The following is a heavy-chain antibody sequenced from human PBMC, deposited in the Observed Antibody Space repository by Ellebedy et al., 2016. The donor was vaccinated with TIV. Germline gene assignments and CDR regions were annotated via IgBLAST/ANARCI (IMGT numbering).Heavy chain of an antibody. J-gene: IGHJ3*02. CDR2: IKRKTDGGTT. D-gene: IGHD6-19*01. CDR1: GLILSNAW. Sequence: PGGSLRLSCAGSGLILSNAWMSWVRQAPGKGLEWVGRIKRKTDGGTTDYAAPMKGRFTISRDDSKNTLYLQMNSLKTDDTAVYYCTTDLVALAGTWYDAFDIWGQGTMVTVSS. V-gene: IGHV3-15*01. CDR3: TTDLVALAGTWYDAFDI.